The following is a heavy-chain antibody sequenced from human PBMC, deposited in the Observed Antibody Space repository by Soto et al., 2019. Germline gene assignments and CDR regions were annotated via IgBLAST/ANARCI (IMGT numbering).Heavy chain of an antibody. V-gene: IGHV4-34*01. Sequence: SDTLSLTCAVQGQSFSGYIWTWIRQPPGKGLQWIGQINHSGSTNYNPSLKSRVTLSIDTSKNQLSLKLSSVTAADTAVYYCARHSPDFDWLSQFDYWGQGTLVTVSS. D-gene: IGHD3-9*01. CDR3: ARHSPDFDWLSQFDY. J-gene: IGHJ4*02. CDR1: GQSFSGYI. CDR2: INHSGST.